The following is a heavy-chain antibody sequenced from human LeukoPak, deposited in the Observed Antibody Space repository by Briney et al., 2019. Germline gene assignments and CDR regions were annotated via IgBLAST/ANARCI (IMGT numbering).Heavy chain of an antibody. CDR3: ARVGVPTDFQH. Sequence: GGSLRLSCAASGFTFSSYEMNWVRQAPGKGLEWVSYISSSGSTMYYADSVKGRFTISRDNAKNSLYLQMNSLRAEDTAVYYCARVGVPTDFQHWGQGTLVTVSS. V-gene: IGHV3-48*03. D-gene: IGHD3-16*01. CDR1: GFTFSSYE. CDR2: ISSSGSTM. J-gene: IGHJ1*01.